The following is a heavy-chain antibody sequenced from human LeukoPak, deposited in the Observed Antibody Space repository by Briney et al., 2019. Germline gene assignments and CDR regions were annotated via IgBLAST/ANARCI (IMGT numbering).Heavy chain of an antibody. Sequence: PSQTLSLTCTVSGGSISSGGYYWSWIRQPPGQGLEWIGYIYHSGSTYYNPSLKSRVTISVDRSKNQFSLKLSSVTAADTAVYYCARDRDCSGGSCYSGHGMDVWGQGTTVTVSS. CDR3: ARDRDCSGGSCYSGHGMDV. D-gene: IGHD2-15*01. CDR2: IYHSGST. V-gene: IGHV4-30-2*01. CDR1: GGSISSGGYY. J-gene: IGHJ6*02.